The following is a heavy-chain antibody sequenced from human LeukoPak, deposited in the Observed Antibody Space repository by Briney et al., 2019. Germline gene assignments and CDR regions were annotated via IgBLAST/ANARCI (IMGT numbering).Heavy chain of an antibody. CDR2: INPNSGDT. CDR3: ARGYCGGDCFPDY. J-gene: IGHJ4*02. Sequence: GASVKVSCKASGYTFTGYYVHWARQAPGQGLEWMGRINPNSGDTNYAQKFQGRVTMTRDTSISTAYMELSRLRSDDTAVYYCARGYCGGDCFPDYWGQGTLVTVSS. CDR1: GYTFTGYY. V-gene: IGHV1-2*06. D-gene: IGHD2-21*02.